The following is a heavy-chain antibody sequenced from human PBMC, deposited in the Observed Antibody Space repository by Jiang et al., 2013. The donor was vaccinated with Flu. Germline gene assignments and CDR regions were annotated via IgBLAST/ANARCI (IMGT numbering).Heavy chain of an antibody. CDR3: AKGSTYYYDTGH. V-gene: IGHV3-30*02. CDR2: IRYDGSNK. Sequence: RLSCAASGFTFSSYGMHWVRQAPGKGLEWVAFIRYDGSNKYYADSVKGRFTISRDNSKNTLYLQMNSLRAEDTAVYYCAKGSTYYYDTGHWGQGTLVTVSS. J-gene: IGHJ4*02. D-gene: IGHD3-22*01. CDR1: GFTFSSYG.